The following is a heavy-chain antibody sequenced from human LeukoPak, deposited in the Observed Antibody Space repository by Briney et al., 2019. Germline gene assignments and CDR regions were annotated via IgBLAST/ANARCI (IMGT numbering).Heavy chain of an antibody. CDR2: ISSSSSYI. CDR1: GFTFSSYS. J-gene: IGHJ3*02. CDR3: TRDQGYDAFDI. V-gene: IGHV3-21*01. Sequence: GGSLRLSCAASGFTFSSYSMNWVRQAPGKGLEWVSSISSSSSYIYYADSVKGRFTISRDNAKNSLSLQMNSLRAEETAVYYCTRDQGYDAFDIWGQGTMVTVSS. D-gene: IGHD5-18*01.